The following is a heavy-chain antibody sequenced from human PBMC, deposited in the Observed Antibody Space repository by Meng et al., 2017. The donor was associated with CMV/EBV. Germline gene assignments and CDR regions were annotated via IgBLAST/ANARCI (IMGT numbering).Heavy chain of an antibody. CDR2: IIPILGIA. CDR1: GGTFSSYT. CDR3: ARSKPVEYSGSYWEVFDY. D-gene: IGHD1-26*01. Sequence: SVKVSCKASGGTFSSYTISWVRQAPGQGLEWMGRIIPILGIANYAQKFQGRVTITADKSTSTAYMELSSLRSADTAVYYCARSKPVEYSGSYWEVFDYWGQGTLVTVSS. V-gene: IGHV1-69*02. J-gene: IGHJ4*02.